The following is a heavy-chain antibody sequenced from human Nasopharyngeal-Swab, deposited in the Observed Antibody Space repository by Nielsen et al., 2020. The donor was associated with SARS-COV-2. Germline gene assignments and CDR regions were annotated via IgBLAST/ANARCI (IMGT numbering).Heavy chain of an antibody. CDR3: AKPFWSGCYSGDSFDF. Sequence: VRQAPGKGLEWVSLISGDGDSASYRDPVKGRFTISRENNKNSLYLQMNSLTVEDTALYYCAKPFWSGCYSGDSFDFWGQGTMVTVSS. V-gene: IGHV3-43*01. D-gene: IGHD3-3*01. CDR2: ISGDGDSA. J-gene: IGHJ3*01.